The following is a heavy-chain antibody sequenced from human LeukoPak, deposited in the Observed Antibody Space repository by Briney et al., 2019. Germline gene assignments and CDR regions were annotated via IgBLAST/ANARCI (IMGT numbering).Heavy chain of an antibody. V-gene: IGHV3-9*01. CDR2: IRWNSGSI. Sequence: GGSLRLSCAASGFTFDDYAMHWVRQAPGKGLEWVSGIRWNSGSIGYADSVKGRFTISRDNAKNSLYLQMNSLRAEDTALYYCAKEQHWGQGTLVTVSS. CDR1: GFTFDDYA. CDR3: AKEQH. J-gene: IGHJ1*01.